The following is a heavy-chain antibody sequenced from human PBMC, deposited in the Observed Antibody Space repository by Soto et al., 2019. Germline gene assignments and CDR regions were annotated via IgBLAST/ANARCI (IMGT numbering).Heavy chain of an antibody. Sequence: ASVTVSCKASCYTFTSYGISWVRQAPGQGLEWMGWISAYNGNTNYAQKLQGRVTMTTDTSTSTAYMELRSLRSDDTAVYYCARDVGYSYGDLPYYYGMDVWGQGTTVTVSS. CDR2: ISAYNGNT. J-gene: IGHJ6*02. V-gene: IGHV1-18*04. CDR3: ARDVGYSYGDLPYYYGMDV. D-gene: IGHD5-18*01. CDR1: CYTFTSYG.